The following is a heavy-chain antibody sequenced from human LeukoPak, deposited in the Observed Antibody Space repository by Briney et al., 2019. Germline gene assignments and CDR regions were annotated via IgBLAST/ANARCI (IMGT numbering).Heavy chain of an antibody. V-gene: IGHV4-39*01. CDR3: ARIYSSSWYVQDAFDI. J-gene: IGHJ3*02. CDR2: IYYSGST. Sequence: SETLSLTCTVSGGSISSSSYYWGWISQPPGKGLEWIGSIYYSGSTYYNPSLKSRVTISVDTSKNQFSLKLSSVTAADTAVYYCARIYSSSWYVQDAFDIWGQGTMVTVSS. CDR1: GGSISSSSYY. D-gene: IGHD6-13*01.